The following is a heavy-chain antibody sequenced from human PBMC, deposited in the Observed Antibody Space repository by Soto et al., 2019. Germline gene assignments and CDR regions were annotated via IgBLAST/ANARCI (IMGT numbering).Heavy chain of an antibody. J-gene: IGHJ4*02. V-gene: IGHV3-48*03. CDR3: ARSPFLECN. CDR1: GFIFSSYE. D-gene: IGHD3-3*02. Sequence: GGSLRLSCAVSGFIFSSYEMNWVRQAPGKGLEWISYISSSGGTKYYADSVKGRFTVSRDNAKNSLYLQMNSLRAEDTAAYYCARSPFLECNWAQGTLVTVSS. CDR2: ISSSGGTK.